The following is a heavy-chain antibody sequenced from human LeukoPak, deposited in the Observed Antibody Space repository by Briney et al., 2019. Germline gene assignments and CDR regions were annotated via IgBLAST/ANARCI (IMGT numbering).Heavy chain of an antibody. CDR3: AKARRDGLDY. CDR1: GFTFSSYD. Sequence: GGSLRLYCAAYGFTFSSYDLHWVRQAPGNGLDRVADITYDGSNKYSADSVKGRLTISRHNSMNTLYLQMSSMRAEDTAVYYCAKARRDGLDYWGQGTLVIVSA. V-gene: IGHV3-30*18. CDR2: ITYDGSNK. J-gene: IGHJ4*02.